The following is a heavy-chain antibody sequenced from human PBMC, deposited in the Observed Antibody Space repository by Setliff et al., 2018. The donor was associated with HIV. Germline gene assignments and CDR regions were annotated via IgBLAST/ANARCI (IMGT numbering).Heavy chain of an antibody. J-gene: IGHJ6*02. CDR2: FIHSGNT. CDR1: GDSLNGYS. CDR3: ARGRKFITSRASFYYGLDV. D-gene: IGHD1-1*01. Sequence: SETLSLTCAVYGDSLNGYSWNWVRQPPGKELEWIGAFIHSGNTTYNPSVRSRVTTSMDSSMNQFSLKLTSVTAADTAVYYCARGRKFITSRASFYYGLDVWGPGTTVTVTS. V-gene: IGHV4-34*01.